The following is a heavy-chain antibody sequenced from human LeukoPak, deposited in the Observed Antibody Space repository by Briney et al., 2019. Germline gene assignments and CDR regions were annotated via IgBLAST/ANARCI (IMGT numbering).Heavy chain of an antibody. V-gene: IGHV4-34*01. CDR1: GGSISSYY. Sequence: SETLSLTCTVSGGSISSYYWSWIRQPPGKGLEWIGEINHSGSTNYNPSLKSRVTISVDTSKNQFSLKLSSVTAADTAVYYCARRPIMITFGGVIAPAGDFDYWGQGTLVTVSS. J-gene: IGHJ4*02. D-gene: IGHD3-16*02. CDR3: ARRPIMITFGGVIAPAGDFDY. CDR2: INHSGST.